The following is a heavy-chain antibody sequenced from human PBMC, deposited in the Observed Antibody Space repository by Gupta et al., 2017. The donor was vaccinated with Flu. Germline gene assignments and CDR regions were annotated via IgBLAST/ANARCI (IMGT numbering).Heavy chain of an antibody. J-gene: IGHJ4*02. CDR2: IKQDGNEK. Sequence: SSYWMSWVRQAPGKGPEWVANIKQDGNEKYYVDSVKGRFTISRDNAKNSLYLQMNSLRAEDTAIYYCARDRGRYGDSFDLWGQGTLVTVSS. CDR1: SSYW. CDR3: ARDRGRYGDSFDL. V-gene: IGHV3-7*01. D-gene: IGHD6-19*01.